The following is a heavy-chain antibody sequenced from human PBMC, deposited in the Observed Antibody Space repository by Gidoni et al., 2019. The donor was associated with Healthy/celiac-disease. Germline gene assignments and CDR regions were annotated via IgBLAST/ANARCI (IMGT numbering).Heavy chain of an antibody. CDR3: ARANSGSYYVGHFDY. J-gene: IGHJ4*02. CDR2: ISYDGSDK. D-gene: IGHD1-26*01. V-gene: IGHV3-30-3*01. CDR1: GLPFSSYA. Sequence: QVQLVESGGGGVQPGRSLRLHCSASGLPFSSYAMHWVRQAPGKGLEWVAVISYDGSDKYYADSVKGRFTISRDNSKNTLYLQMNSRRAEDTAVYYCARANSGSYYVGHFDYWGQGTLVTVSS.